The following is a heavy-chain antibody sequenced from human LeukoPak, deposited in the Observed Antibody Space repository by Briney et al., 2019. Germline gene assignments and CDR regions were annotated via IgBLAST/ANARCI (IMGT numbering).Heavy chain of an antibody. CDR1: GFTLSDFA. CDR2: ISRQGGST. Sequence: PGGSLRLSCAASGFTLSDFAMHWVRQAPGKGLQYVAGISRQGGSTYYSSSVKGRFIVSRDNSKNTLDLQMGSLRAEDMAVYYCARDLRDYYDSSGYYTFPDYGGQEPWSPSPQ. D-gene: IGHD3-22*01. V-gene: IGHV3-64*01. J-gene: IGHJ4*01. CDR3: ARDLRDYYDSSGYYTFPDY.